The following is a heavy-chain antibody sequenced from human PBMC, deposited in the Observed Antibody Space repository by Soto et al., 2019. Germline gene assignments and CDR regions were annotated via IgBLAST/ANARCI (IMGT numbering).Heavy chain of an antibody. CDR3: ATVRGVADAEGYYFDF. D-gene: IGHD2-8*02. J-gene: IGHJ4*01. CDR2: IIPILGVA. CDR1: GGPFSTYT. V-gene: IGHV1-69*02. Sequence: QVQLVQSGAEVKKPGSSVKVSCKASGGPFSTYTISWVRQAPGQGLEWMGRIIPILGVANYAQKFQGRVSITADKSTITAYLELRCLRSEDPAMYYCATVRGVADAEGYYFDFWGHGTLVIVSS.